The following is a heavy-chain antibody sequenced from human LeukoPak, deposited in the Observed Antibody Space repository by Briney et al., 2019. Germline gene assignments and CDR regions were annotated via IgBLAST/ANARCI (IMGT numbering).Heavy chain of an antibody. J-gene: IGHJ5*02. Sequence: ASVKVSCKASGYSFTGYYMHWVRQAPGQGLEWMGWINPNSGGTNYAQKFQGRVTMTWDTSISTAYMELSRLRYDDTAVYYCARGGDYCSSTSCYGWFDPWGQGTLVTVSS. D-gene: IGHD2-2*01. CDR2: INPNSGGT. V-gene: IGHV1-2*02. CDR3: ARGGDYCSSTSCYGWFDP. CDR1: GYSFTGYY.